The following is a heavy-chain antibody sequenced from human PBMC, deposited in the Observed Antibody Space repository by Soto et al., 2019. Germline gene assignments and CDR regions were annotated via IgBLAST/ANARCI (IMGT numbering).Heavy chain of an antibody. CDR3: ARAGTVFGLLGNYYGMDV. Sequence: ASVKVSCKASGYTFTSYAMHWVRQAPGQRLEWMGWINAGNGNTKYSQKFQGRVTITRDTSASTAYMGLSSLRSEDTAVYYCARAGTVFGLLGNYYGMDVWGQGTTVTVSS. J-gene: IGHJ6*02. CDR2: INAGNGNT. D-gene: IGHD3-3*01. CDR1: GYTFTSYA. V-gene: IGHV1-3*01.